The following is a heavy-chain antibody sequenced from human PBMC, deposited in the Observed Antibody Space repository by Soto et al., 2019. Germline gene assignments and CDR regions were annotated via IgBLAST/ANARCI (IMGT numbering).Heavy chain of an antibody. D-gene: IGHD5-18*01. CDR3: GRIPRYSFHTSDPLDN. V-gene: IGHV1-69*08. CDR1: GGTFNTYT. J-gene: IGHJ4*02. Sequence: QVQLVQSGAEVRKPGSSVMISCKASGGTFNTYTFSWVRQAPGQGLEWMGSILPILGSINYAPNFQGRLSITADQSTTTAYMELSSLTSHDTAIYYGGRIPRYSFHTSDPLDNWGQGTLVTVSS. CDR2: ILPILGSI.